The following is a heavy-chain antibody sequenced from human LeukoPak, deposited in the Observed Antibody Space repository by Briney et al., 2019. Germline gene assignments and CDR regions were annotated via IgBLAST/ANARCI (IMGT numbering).Heavy chain of an antibody. CDR3: AREYCANLACCTGWFDG. V-gene: IGHV1-2*02. J-gene: IGHJ5*01. CDR2: INPNSGGT. CDR1: GYTFTGYY. D-gene: IGHD2-8*01. Sequence: SVNVSCKASGYTFTGYYLVWVRQAPGQGLEWMGWINPNSGGTYYSQKFQGRVTMTRDTSLSTGYMDLNSLTSDDTAVYYCAREYCANLACCTGWFDGWGHGTLVTV.